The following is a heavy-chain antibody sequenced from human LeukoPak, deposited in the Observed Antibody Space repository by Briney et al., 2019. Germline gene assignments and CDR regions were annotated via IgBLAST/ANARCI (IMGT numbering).Heavy chain of an antibody. V-gene: IGHV3-7*05. CDR3: ARGLESSGYRYFDC. D-gene: IGHD3-3*01. CDR2: IKQDGSEK. CDR1: GFTFSSYW. Sequence: GGSLRLSCAASGFTFSSYWMSWVRQAPGKGLEWVANIKQDGSEKYYADSVKGRFTISRDNAKNSLFLQMNSLRADDTAVYYCARGLESSGYRYFDCWGQGTLVTVSS. J-gene: IGHJ4*02.